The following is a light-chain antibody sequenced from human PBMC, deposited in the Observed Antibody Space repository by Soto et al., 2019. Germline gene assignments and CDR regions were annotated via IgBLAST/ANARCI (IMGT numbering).Light chain of an antibody. CDR2: DAS. CDR3: QQSYSLPS. V-gene: IGKV1-5*01. J-gene: IGKJ5*01. Sequence: DIQMTQSPSTLSASVGDRVTITCRASQSISSWLAWYQQKPGKAPKLLIYDASSLESGVPSRFSGSGSGTDFTLTICSLQPEDFATYYCQQSYSLPSFGQGTRLEIK. CDR1: QSISSW.